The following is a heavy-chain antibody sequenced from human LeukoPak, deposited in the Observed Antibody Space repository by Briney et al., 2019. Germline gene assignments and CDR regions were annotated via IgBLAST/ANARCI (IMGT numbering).Heavy chain of an antibody. CDR3: VLGYCSSTSCSLYYYYGMDV. CDR1: GFTLSSYA. J-gene: IGHJ6*02. CDR2: ISYDGSNK. V-gene: IGHV3-30-3*01. Sequence: GGSLRLSCAASGFTLSSYAMHWVRQAPGKGLEWVAVISYDGSNKYYADSVKGRFTISRDNSKNTLYLQMNSLRAEDTAVYYCVLGYCSSTSCSLYYYYGMDVWGQGTTVTVSS. D-gene: IGHD2-2*01.